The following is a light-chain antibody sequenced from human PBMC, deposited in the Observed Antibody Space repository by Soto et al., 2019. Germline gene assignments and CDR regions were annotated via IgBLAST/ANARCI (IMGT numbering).Light chain of an antibody. J-gene: IGKJ4*01. CDR2: GAS. CDR3: QQHGTSPI. V-gene: IGKV3-20*01. CDR1: QAVSSIL. Sequence: EVVLTQSPGTLSLSPGERATLSCRASQAVSSILLAWYQQKPGQAPRLLIYGASSRATGIPDRFSGSVSGTDFTLTVSRLEPEDFAVYYCQQHGTSPIFGGGKKVEIK.